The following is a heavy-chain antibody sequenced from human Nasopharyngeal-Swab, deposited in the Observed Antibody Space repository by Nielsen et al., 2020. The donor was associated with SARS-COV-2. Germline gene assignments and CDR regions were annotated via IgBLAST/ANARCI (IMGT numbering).Heavy chain of an antibody. CDR3: IAAAGTGSFVY. CDR2: ISGSGGST. V-gene: IGHV3-23*01. CDR1: GFTFSSYA. J-gene: IGHJ4*02. Sequence: GESLKISCAASGFTFSSYAMSWVRQAPGKGLEWVSAISGSGGSTYYADSVKGRFTISRDNSKNTLYLQMNSLRAEDTAVYYCIAAAGTGSFVYWGQGTLVTVSS. D-gene: IGHD6-13*01.